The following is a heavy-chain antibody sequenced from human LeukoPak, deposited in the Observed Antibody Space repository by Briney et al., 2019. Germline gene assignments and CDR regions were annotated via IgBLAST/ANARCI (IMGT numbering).Heavy chain of an antibody. D-gene: IGHD3-10*01. CDR3: AREDSASGRGLGS. Sequence: SETLSLTCTVSGGSIGSYFWTWIRQPAGKGLEWIGRMSTSETTNYNPSLKNRVTMSVDTSKNQFSLKMSSVTAADTAVYYCAREDSASGRGLGSWGQGTLVTVSS. CDR2: MSTSETT. J-gene: IGHJ5*02. CDR1: GGSIGSYF. V-gene: IGHV4-4*07.